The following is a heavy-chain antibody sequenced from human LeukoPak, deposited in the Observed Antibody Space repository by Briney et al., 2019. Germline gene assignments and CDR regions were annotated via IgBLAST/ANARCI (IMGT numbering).Heavy chain of an antibody. J-gene: IGHJ3*02. D-gene: IGHD1-26*01. CDR2: INPNSGGT. Sequence: ASVKVSCKASGYTFTGYYMHWVRQAPGQGLEWMGWINPNSGGTNYAQKFQGRVTMTRDTSISTAYMELSRLRSDDTAVYYCARRRWDLGWSFDIWGQGTMVTVSS. CDR3: ARRRWDLGWSFDI. CDR1: GYTFTGYY. V-gene: IGHV1-2*02.